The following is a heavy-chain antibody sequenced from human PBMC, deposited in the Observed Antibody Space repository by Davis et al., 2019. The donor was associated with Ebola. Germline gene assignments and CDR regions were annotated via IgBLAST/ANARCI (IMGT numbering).Heavy chain of an antibody. D-gene: IGHD4-17*01. Sequence: ASVKVSCKASGGTFSSYAISWVRQAPGQGLEWMGWISAYNGNTNYAQKLQGRVTMTTDTSTSTAYMELRSLRSDDTAVYYCARDTTVTTFDYWGQGTLVTVSS. V-gene: IGHV1-18*01. CDR1: GGTFSSYA. J-gene: IGHJ4*02. CDR3: ARDTTVTTFDY. CDR2: ISAYNGNT.